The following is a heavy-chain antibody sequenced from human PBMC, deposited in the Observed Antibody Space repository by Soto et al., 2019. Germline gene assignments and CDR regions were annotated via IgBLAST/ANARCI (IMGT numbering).Heavy chain of an antibody. CDR3: ARVFKVSAAAGTTVGY. V-gene: IGHV1-8*01. J-gene: IGHJ4*02. Sequence: ASVKVSCKASGYTFTSYDINWVRQATGPGLEWMGWMNPNSGNTGYAQKFQGRVTMTRNTSISTAYMELSSLRSEDTAVYYCARVFKVSAAAGTTVGYWGQGTLVTVSS. CDR2: MNPNSGNT. D-gene: IGHD6-13*01. CDR1: GYTFTSYD.